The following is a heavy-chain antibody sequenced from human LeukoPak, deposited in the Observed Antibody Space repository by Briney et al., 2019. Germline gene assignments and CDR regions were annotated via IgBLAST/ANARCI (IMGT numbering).Heavy chain of an antibody. V-gene: IGHV3-30-3*01. D-gene: IGHD4-17*01. Sequence: GGSLRLSCAASGFTFNNYGTHWVRQAPGKGLEWVAVISYDGSKKYYADSVKGRVTISRDNSKNTLYLQMNSLRAEDTAVYYCARAGRAHGDYHYFDYWGQGTLVTVSS. CDR2: ISYDGSKK. CDR3: ARAGRAHGDYHYFDY. J-gene: IGHJ4*02. CDR1: GFTFNNYG.